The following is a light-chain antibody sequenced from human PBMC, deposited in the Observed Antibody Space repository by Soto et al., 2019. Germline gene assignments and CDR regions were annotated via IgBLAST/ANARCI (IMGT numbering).Light chain of an antibody. V-gene: IGKV3-20*01. CDR3: QQYGSSPPLT. CDR1: QSVSSSS. CDR2: GAS. Sequence: EIVLTQSPGTLSLFPGERATLSCRASQSVSSSSLAWYQQKPGQAPRLLIYGASSRATGIPDRFSGSGSGTAFTLTISRLEPEDFGVYYCQQYGSSPPLTFGGGTKVDMK. J-gene: IGKJ4*01.